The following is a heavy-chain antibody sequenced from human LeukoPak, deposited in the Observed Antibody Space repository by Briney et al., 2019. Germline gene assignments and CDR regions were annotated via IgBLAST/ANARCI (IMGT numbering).Heavy chain of an antibody. Sequence: PGGSLRLSCAASGFTFSSYGMHWGRQAPGKGLEWVAFIRYDGSNKYYADSVKGRFTISRDNSKNPLYLQMNSLRAEDTAVYYCAKDGGLYYDIFHFDYWGQGTLVTVSS. CDR2: IRYDGSNK. CDR3: AKDGGLYYDIFHFDY. V-gene: IGHV3-30*02. J-gene: IGHJ4*02. D-gene: IGHD3-9*01. CDR1: GFTFSSYG.